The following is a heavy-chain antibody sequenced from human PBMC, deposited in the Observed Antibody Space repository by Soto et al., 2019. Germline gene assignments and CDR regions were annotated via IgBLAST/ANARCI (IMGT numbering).Heavy chain of an antibody. CDR3: AKVGSYGYGSNSDVEY. CDR2: ISYHGSDQ. CDR1: GFTFRNYG. D-gene: IGHD5-18*01. J-gene: IGHJ4*02. Sequence: QVQLVESGGGVVQPGSSLRLSCAVSGFTFRNYGMHWVRQAPGKGLEWVALISYHGSDQYYGESVKGRFTISRDSSKNTLYLDVSSLRLEDTAVYYCAKVGSYGYGSNSDVEYWGQGTMVTVSS. V-gene: IGHV3-30*18.